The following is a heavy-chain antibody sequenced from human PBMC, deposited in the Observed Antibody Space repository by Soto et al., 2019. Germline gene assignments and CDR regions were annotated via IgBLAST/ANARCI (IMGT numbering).Heavy chain of an antibody. Sequence: EVQLVESGGGLVLPGGSLRLSCAASGFTFSRYWMHCVRQAPGKGLVWVSRISSYGSDTHYADSVKGRFTISRDNAKNTLYLQMTSLRADDTAVYYCASNYAYAEGYYWYGIDVWGQGTTVTVSS. CDR1: GFTFSRYW. CDR3: ASNYAYAEGYYWYGIDV. V-gene: IGHV3-74*01. CDR2: ISSYGSDT. J-gene: IGHJ6*02. D-gene: IGHD3-16*01.